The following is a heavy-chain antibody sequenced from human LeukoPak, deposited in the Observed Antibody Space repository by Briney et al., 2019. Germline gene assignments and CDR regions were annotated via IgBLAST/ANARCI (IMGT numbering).Heavy chain of an antibody. CDR2: IGSKAYGGTT. V-gene: IGHV3-49*03. J-gene: IGHJ4*02. CDR1: GFTFGDYA. Sequence: HPGGSLRLSCTASGFTFGDYAMSWFRQAPGKGLEWVGFIGSKAYGGTTEYAASVKGRFTISRDDSKSIAYLQMNSLRAEDTAVYYCARDGYNYRPRGGMVDYWGQGTLVTVSS. D-gene: IGHD5-24*01. CDR3: ARDGYNYRPRGGMVDY.